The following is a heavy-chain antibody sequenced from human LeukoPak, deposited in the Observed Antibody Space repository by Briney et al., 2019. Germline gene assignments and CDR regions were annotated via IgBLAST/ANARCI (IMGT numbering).Heavy chain of an antibody. Sequence: SETLSLTCTVSGGSISSHYWSWIRQPPGKGLEWIGYIYYSGSTNYNPSLKSRVTISVDTSKNQFSLKLSSVTAADTAVYYCARGVYATQLDYWGQGTLVTVSS. CDR3: ARGVYATQLDY. CDR2: IYYSGST. V-gene: IGHV4-59*11. D-gene: IGHD2-8*01. CDR1: GGSISSHY. J-gene: IGHJ4*02.